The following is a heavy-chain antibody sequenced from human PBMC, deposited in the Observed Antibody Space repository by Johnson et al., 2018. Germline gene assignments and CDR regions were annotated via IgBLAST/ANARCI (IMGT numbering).Heavy chain of an antibody. CDR1: GFTFSSYA. J-gene: IGHJ6*03. Sequence: VQLVQSGGGLVQPGGSLRLSCAASGFTFSSYAMHWVRQAPGKGREWVGRIKSKTDGGTTDSAPPGKGRFTISRDDSKTTLYLQMNSLKTEDTAVYYITTELSLFSLYLSLNVLYYMDVWGKGTTVTVSS. CDR2: IKSKTDGGTT. D-gene: IGHD2-8*01. CDR3: TTELSLFSLYLSLNVLYYMDV. V-gene: IGHV3-15*07.